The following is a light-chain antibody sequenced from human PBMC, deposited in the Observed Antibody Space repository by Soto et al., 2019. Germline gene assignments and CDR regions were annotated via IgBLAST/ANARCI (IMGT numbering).Light chain of an antibody. V-gene: IGKV3-11*01. Sequence: EMVMTQSPATLSLSPGERATLSCRASQSVSSYLAWYQQKPGQAPRLLIYGAFNRATGIPDRFSGSGSGTDFTLTISSLEPEDFAVYYCQQRRAFGPGTKVDIK. CDR3: QQRRA. CDR2: GAF. CDR1: QSVSSY. J-gene: IGKJ3*01.